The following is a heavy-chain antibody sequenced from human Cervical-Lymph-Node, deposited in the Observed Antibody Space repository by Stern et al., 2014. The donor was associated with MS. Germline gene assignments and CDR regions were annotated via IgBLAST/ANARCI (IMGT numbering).Heavy chain of an antibody. V-gene: IGHV1-2*06. J-gene: IGHJ4*02. CDR3: ARSITVTPLEF. Sequence: QLVQSGAEVKKPGASVKVSCKTSGYKFTAYYINWVRQAPGHGLTWMGRLNPSSGATDLAQTFQGRVTMTRDTSISTAYMELTGLTPGDTAVYYCARSITVTPLEFWGQGTLVAVSS. D-gene: IGHD4-17*01. CDR2: LNPSSGAT. CDR1: GYKFTAYY.